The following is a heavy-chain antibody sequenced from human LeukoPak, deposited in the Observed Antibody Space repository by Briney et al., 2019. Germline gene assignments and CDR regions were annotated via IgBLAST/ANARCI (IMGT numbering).Heavy chain of an antibody. CDR3: ARVEMATILYYSMDV. D-gene: IGHD5-24*01. J-gene: IGHJ6*02. CDR2: ISSSGSTI. Sequence: GALRLSCAASGFTFSSYEMNWVRQAPGKGLEWVSYISSSGSTIYYADSVKGRFTISRDNAKNSLYLQMNSLRAEDTAVYYCARVEMATILYYSMDVWGQGTTVTVSS. CDR1: GFTFSSYE. V-gene: IGHV3-48*03.